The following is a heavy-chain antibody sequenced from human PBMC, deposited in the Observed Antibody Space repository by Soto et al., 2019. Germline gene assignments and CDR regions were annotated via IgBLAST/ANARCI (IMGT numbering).Heavy chain of an antibody. D-gene: IGHD2-2*01. CDR2: IWYDGSNK. J-gene: IGHJ1*01. Sequence: GGSLRLSCAASGFTFSSYGMHWVRQAPGKGLEWVAVIWYDGSNKYYADSVKGRFTISRDNSKNTLYQQMNSLRAEDTAVYYCARDYSDVGREVNQLLYFQHWGQGTLVTVSS. CDR3: ARDYSDVGREVNQLLYFQH. V-gene: IGHV3-33*01. CDR1: GFTFSSYG.